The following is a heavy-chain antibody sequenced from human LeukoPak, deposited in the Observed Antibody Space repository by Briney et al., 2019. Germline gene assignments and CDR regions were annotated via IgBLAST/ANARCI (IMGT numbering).Heavy chain of an antibody. J-gene: IGHJ4*02. CDR3: AREGDIVVALDY. CDR2: INHSGST. D-gene: IGHD2-2*01. Sequence: SETLSLTCAVYGGSFSGYYWSWIRQPPGKGLEWIGEINHSGSTNYNPSLKSRVTTSVDRSKNQFSLKLSSVTAADTAVYYCAREGDIVVALDYWGQGTLVTVSS. V-gene: IGHV4-34*01. CDR1: GGSFSGYY.